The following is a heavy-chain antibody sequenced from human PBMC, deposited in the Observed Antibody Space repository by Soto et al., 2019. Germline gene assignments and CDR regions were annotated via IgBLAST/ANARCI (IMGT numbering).Heavy chain of an antibody. Sequence: EVQLVESGGGLVQPGGSLTLSCAGSGFAFSGSTIPWVRQASGKGLEWVGRIRSKANSYATAYAASVKGRFIISRDDSKTTAYLQMSSLKIEDTALYYCLRENYFSYHGMDVWGQGTTVTVSS. J-gene: IGHJ6*02. V-gene: IGHV3-73*02. CDR1: GFAFSGST. CDR2: IRSKANSYAT. CDR3: LRENYFSYHGMDV.